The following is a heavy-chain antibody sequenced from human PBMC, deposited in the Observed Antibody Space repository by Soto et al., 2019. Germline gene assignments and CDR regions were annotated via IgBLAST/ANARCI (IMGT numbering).Heavy chain of an antibody. CDR1: GGTFSSYA. Sequence: RASVKVSCKASGGTFSSYAISWVRQAPGQGLEWMGGIIPIFGTANYAQKFQGRVTITADESTSTAYMELSSLRSEDTAVYYCARGMVTVNYYYYGMDVWGQGTTVTVSS. D-gene: IGHD5-18*01. V-gene: IGHV1-69*13. CDR3: ARGMVTVNYYYYGMDV. CDR2: IIPIFGTA. J-gene: IGHJ6*02.